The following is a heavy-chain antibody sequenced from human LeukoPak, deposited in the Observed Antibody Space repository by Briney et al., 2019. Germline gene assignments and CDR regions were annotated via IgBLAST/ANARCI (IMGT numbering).Heavy chain of an antibody. CDR3: ARSYYDILTGTADAFDI. V-gene: IGHV1-18*01. Sequence: ASVKVSCKASGYTFTSYGISWVRQAPGQGLEWMGWISAYNGNTNYAQKLQGRVTMTTDTSTSTAYMELSSLRSEDTAVYYCARSYYDILTGTADAFDIWGQGTMVTVSS. CDR1: GYTFTSYG. D-gene: IGHD3-9*01. J-gene: IGHJ3*02. CDR2: ISAYNGNT.